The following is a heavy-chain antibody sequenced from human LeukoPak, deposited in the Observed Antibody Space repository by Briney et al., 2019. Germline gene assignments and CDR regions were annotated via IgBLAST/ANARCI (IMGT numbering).Heavy chain of an antibody. D-gene: IGHD6-19*01. CDR1: GYTFTSYY. CDR3: ARDLFSGTYSSGWYGNYYGMDV. CDR2: INPSGGST. J-gene: IGHJ6*02. V-gene: IGHV1-46*01. Sequence: ASVKVSCKASGYTFTSYYMHWVRQAPGQGLEWMGIINPSGGSTSYAQKFQGRVTMTRDTSTSTVYMELSSLGSEDTAVYYCARDLFSGTYSSGWYGNYYGMDVWGQGTTVTVSS.